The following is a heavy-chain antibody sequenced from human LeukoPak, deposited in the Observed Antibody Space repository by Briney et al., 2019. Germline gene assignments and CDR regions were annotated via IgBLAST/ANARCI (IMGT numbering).Heavy chain of an antibody. CDR3: ARVERLLWFGVGSGLDP. CDR1: GYTFTSYG. J-gene: IGHJ5*02. V-gene: IGHV1-18*01. CDR2: ISAYNGNT. Sequence: ASVKVSCKASGYTFTSYGISWVRQAPGQGLEWMGWISAYNGNTNYAQKLQGRVTMTTDTSTSTAYMELRSLRSDDTAVYYCARVERLLWFGVGSGLDPWGQGTLVTVSS. D-gene: IGHD3-10*01.